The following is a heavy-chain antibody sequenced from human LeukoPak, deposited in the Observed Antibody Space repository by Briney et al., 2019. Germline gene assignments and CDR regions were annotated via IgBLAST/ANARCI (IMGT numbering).Heavy chain of an antibody. V-gene: IGHV4-59*08. Sequence: PSETLSLTCTVSGGSISSYYWSWIRQPPGKGLEWIGYIYYSASTNYNPSLKSRVTISVDTSKNQFSLKLSSVTAADTAVYYCARSNYYDSSGYYYYYYGMDVWGQGTTVTVSS. J-gene: IGHJ6*02. CDR2: IYYSAST. CDR1: GGSISSYY. D-gene: IGHD3-22*01. CDR3: ARSNYYDSSGYYYYYYGMDV.